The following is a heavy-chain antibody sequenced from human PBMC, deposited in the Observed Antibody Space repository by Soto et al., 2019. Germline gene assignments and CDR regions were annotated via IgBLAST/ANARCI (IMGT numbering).Heavy chain of an antibody. CDR3: ARLRIAARPDYYGMDV. CDR2: INAGNGNT. J-gene: IGHJ6*02. V-gene: IGHV1-3*01. Sequence: ASVKVSCKASAYTFTSYAMHWVRQAPGQRLEWMGWINAGNGNTKYSQKFQGRVTITRDTSASTAYMELSSLRSEDTAVYYCARLRIAARPDYYGMDVWGQGTTVTVSS. CDR1: AYTFTSYA. D-gene: IGHD6-6*01.